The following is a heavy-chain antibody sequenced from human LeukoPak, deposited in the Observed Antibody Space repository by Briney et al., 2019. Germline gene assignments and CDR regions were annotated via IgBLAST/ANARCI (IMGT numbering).Heavy chain of an antibody. CDR2: ISSSSYI. Sequence: PGGSLRLSCAASGFTFSSYSMNWVRQAPGKGLEWVSSISSSSYIYYADSVKGRFTISRDNAKNSLYLQMNSLRAEDTAVYYCARLRFLEWLSAYYYGMDVWGQGTTVTVSS. V-gene: IGHV3-21*01. CDR1: GFTFSSYS. CDR3: ARLRFLEWLSAYYYGMDV. D-gene: IGHD3-3*01. J-gene: IGHJ6*02.